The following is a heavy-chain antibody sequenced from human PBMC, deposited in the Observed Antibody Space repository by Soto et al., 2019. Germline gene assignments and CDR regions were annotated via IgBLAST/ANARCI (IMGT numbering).Heavy chain of an antibody. D-gene: IGHD1-26*01. Sequence: PSETLSPTCTVCGGSISGYYWSGIRQPPGKGLEWIGYIYYSGSTNYNPSLKSRVTISVDTSKNQFSLKLSSVTAADTAVYYCARASSPPLFGSGSYTHDWWFDPWGQGTLVTVSS. J-gene: IGHJ5*02. CDR2: IYYSGST. CDR3: ARASSPPLFGSGSYTHDWWFDP. CDR1: GGSISGYY. V-gene: IGHV4-59*13.